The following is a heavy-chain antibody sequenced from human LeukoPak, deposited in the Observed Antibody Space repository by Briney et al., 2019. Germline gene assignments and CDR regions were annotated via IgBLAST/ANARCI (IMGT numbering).Heavy chain of an antibody. CDR1: GFTFSSYA. V-gene: IGHV3-30-3*01. D-gene: IGHD3-22*01. CDR3: ARDPKHYYDSSGPTFDY. Sequence: GGSLRLSCAASGFTFSSYAMHWVRQAPGKGLEWVAVISYDGSNKYYADSVKGRFTISRDNSKNTLYLQMNSLRAEDTAVYYCARDPKHYYDSSGPTFDYWGQGTLVTVSS. J-gene: IGHJ4*02. CDR2: ISYDGSNK.